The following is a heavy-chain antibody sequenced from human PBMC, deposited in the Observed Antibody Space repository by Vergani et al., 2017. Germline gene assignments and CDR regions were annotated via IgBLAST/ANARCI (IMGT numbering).Heavy chain of an antibody. CDR2: ISGSGGST. CDR3: AKCSAFYYDINAFDI. D-gene: IGHD3-22*01. CDR1: GFTFSSYA. Sequence: EVQLLESGGGLVQPGGSLRLSCAASGFTFSSYAMSWVRQAPGKGLEWVSGISGSGGSTYYADSVKGRLTISRDNSKNTLYLQMNSLRADDTAVYYCAKCSAFYYDINAFDIWGQGTMVTVSS. J-gene: IGHJ3*02. V-gene: IGHV3-23*01.